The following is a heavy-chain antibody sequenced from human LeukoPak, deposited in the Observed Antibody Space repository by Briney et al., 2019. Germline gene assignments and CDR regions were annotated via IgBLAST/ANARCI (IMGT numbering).Heavy chain of an antibody. CDR2: INAGNGNT. CDR3: ASAVGALKNFDY. Sequence: ASVKVSCKASGYTFTSYAMHWVRQAPGQGLEWMGWINAGNGNTKYSQKFQGRVTITRDTSASTAYMELSSLRSEDTAVYYCASAVGALKNFDYWGQGTLVTVSS. J-gene: IGHJ4*02. V-gene: IGHV1-3*01. D-gene: IGHD1-26*01. CDR1: GYTFTSYA.